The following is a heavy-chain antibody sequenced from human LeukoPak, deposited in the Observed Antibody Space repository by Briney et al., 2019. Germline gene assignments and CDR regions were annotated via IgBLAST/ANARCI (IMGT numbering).Heavy chain of an antibody. CDR3: ARSDGYGLVGI. V-gene: IGHV1-69*06. J-gene: IGHJ3*02. CDR2: IIPIFGTA. Sequence: SVKVSFKASGGTFSSYAISWVRQAPGQGREWMGGIIPIFGTANYAQKFQGRVTITADNSTSTAYMELSSLRSEDTAVYYCARSDGYGLVGIWGQGTMVTVSS. D-gene: IGHD5-18*01. CDR1: GGTFSSYA.